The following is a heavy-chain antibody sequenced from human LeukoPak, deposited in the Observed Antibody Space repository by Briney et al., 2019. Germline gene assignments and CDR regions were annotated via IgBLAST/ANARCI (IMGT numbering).Heavy chain of an antibody. CDR1: GYTFTGYY. Sequence: ASVKVSCKASGYTFTGYYMHWVRQAPGQGLEWMGWINPNSGGTNYAQKFQGRVTMTTDTSTSTAYMELRSLRSDDTAVYYCAREDRGYSGPYDYWGQGTLVTVSS. CDR2: INPNSGGT. J-gene: IGHJ4*02. D-gene: IGHD5-12*01. CDR3: AREDRGYSGPYDY. V-gene: IGHV1-2*02.